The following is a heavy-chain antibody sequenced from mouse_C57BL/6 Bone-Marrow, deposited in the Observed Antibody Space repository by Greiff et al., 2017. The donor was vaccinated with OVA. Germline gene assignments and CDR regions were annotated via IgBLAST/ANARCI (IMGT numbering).Heavy chain of an antibody. D-gene: IGHD1-1*01. CDR1: GYAFSSSW. J-gene: IGHJ3*01. CDR3: ARGYYGSSLAY. CDR2: IYPGDGDT. Sequence: VQLKESGPELVKPGASVKISCKASGYAFSSSWMNWVKQRPGKGLEWIGRIYPGDGDTNYNGKFKGKATLTADKSSSTAYMQLSSLTSEDSAVYFCARGYYGSSLAYWGQGTLVTVSA. V-gene: IGHV1-82*01.